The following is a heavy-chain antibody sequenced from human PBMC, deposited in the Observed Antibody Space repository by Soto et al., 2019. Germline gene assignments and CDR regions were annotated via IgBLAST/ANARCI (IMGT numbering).Heavy chain of an antibody. CDR3: ANDYGDYKSYYGMDV. D-gene: IGHD4-17*01. CDR2: IYYSGST. CDR1: GASVTSSTYY. V-gene: IGHV4-39*01. J-gene: IGHJ6*02. Sequence: QLQLQESGPGLVKPSETRSVTCTVSGASVTSSTYYWGWIRQPPGKGLEWIGSIYYSGSTYYNPSLRSRVTISVDTSKNQVSLKLTSVTAADTAVYYCANDYGDYKSYYGMDVWGQGTTVTVSS.